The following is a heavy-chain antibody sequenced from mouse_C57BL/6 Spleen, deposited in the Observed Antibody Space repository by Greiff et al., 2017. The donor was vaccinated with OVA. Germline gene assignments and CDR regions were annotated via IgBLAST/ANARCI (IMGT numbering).Heavy chain of an antibody. CDR2: IDPSDSYT. CDR3: ATYGYDYFDY. D-gene: IGHD2-2*01. V-gene: IGHV1-69*01. Sequence: QVQLQQSGAELVMPGASVKLSCKASGYTFTRYWMHWVKQRPGQGLEWIGEIDPSDSYTNYNQKFKGKSTLTVDKSSSTAYMQLSSLTSEDSAVYYCATYGYDYFDYWGKGTTLTVSS. J-gene: IGHJ2*01. CDR1: GYTFTRYW.